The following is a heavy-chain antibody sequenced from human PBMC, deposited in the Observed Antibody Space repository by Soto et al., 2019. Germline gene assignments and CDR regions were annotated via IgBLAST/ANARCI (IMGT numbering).Heavy chain of an antibody. Sequence: EVQLLESGGGLVQPGGSLRLSCAASGFTFSSYAMSWVRQAPGKGLEWVSIISSSGGSTYYADSVKGRFTISRDNSKNTLYLQMNSLRAAGTAVYYCAKGGSNYYFDYWGQGTLVTVSS. CDR2: ISSSGGST. CDR1: GFTFSSYA. D-gene: IGHD4-4*01. V-gene: IGHV3-23*01. J-gene: IGHJ4*02. CDR3: AKGGSNYYFDY.